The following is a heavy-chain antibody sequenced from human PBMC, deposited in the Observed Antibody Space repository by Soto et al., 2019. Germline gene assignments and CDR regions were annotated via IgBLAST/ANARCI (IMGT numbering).Heavy chain of an antibody. CDR2: IYYSGST. CDR1: GGSVSSGSYY. Sequence: SETLSLTCTVSGGSVSSGSYYWSWIRQPPGKGLEWIGYIYYSGSTNYNPSLKSRVTISVDTSKNQFSLKLSSVTAADTAVYYCARVMVRGVGMDVWGQGTTVTVSS. V-gene: IGHV4-61*01. CDR3: ARVMVRGVGMDV. D-gene: IGHD3-10*01. J-gene: IGHJ6*02.